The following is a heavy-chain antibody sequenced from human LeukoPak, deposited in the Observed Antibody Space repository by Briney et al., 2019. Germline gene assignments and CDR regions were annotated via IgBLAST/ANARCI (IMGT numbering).Heavy chain of an antibody. D-gene: IGHD4-11*01. V-gene: IGHV3-21*01. J-gene: IGHJ6*03. CDR1: GFAFNSYT. CDR2: ITSRRSHI. Sequence: GGSLRLSCEASGFAFNSYTITWVRQAPGKGLESVSSITSRRSHIYIADSVKGRFTISRDNAKNSLFLQMSSLRVEDTAVYYCARVAQGATTENYFYYYMDVWGKGTTVTVSS. CDR3: ARVAQGATTENYFYYYMDV.